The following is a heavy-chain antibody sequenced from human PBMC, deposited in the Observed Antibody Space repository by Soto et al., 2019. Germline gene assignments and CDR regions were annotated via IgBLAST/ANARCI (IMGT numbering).Heavy chain of an antibody. CDR2: TYYRSKWYN. D-gene: IGHD2-15*01. V-gene: IGHV6-1*01. Sequence: SQTLSLTCAISGDSVSTNSATWDWIRQSPSRGLEWLGRTYYRSKWYNDYAVSVKGRISINPDTSNNQLSLQLNSLRAEDTAVYYCARVYCSGGSCYHLDYWGQGTLVTVSS. CDR1: GDSVSTNSAT. CDR3: ARVYCSGGSCYHLDY. J-gene: IGHJ4*02.